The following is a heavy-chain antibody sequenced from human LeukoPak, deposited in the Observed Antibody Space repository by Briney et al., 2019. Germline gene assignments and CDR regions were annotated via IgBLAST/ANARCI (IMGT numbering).Heavy chain of an antibody. CDR1: GFTVSSNY. CDR3: ARDYGVAEGY. V-gene: IGHV3-53*01. CDR2: IYSGGST. D-gene: IGHD6-19*01. J-gene: IGHJ4*02. Sequence: PGGSLRLSCAASGFTVSSNYMSWVRQAPGKGLEWVSVIYSGGSTYYADSVKGRFTISRDNSKNMLYLQMNSLRAEDAAVYYCARDYGVAEGYWGQGTLVTVSS.